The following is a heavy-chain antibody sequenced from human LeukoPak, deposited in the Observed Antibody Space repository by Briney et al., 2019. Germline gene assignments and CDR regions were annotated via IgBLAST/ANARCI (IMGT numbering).Heavy chain of an antibody. CDR2: ISGSGGST. CDR3: AKVYGDYVRHYYYYMDV. J-gene: IGHJ6*03. D-gene: IGHD4-17*01. V-gene: IGHV3-23*01. Sequence: GGSLRLSCAASGFTFSSYAMSWVRQAPGKGLEWVSAISGSGGSTYYADSVKGRFTISRDNSKNTLYLQMNSLRAEDTAVYYCAKVYGDYVRHYYYYMDVWGKGTTVTVSS. CDR1: GFTFSSYA.